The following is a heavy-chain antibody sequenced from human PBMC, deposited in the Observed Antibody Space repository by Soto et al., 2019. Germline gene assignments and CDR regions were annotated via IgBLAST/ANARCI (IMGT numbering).Heavy chain of an antibody. V-gene: IGHV3-53*01. CDR1: GFTVSGNY. Sequence: GGSLRLSCGTSGFTVSGNYMNWVRQAPGKGLEWVSIIYCGGTTDFADSVRGRFNISTDNSKHTVYLQMNSLRVEDTAVYQCAKDLQLRYFDWSPGAFDIWGQGTMVTV. J-gene: IGHJ3*02. CDR2: IYCGGTT. D-gene: IGHD3-9*01. CDR3: AKDLQLRYFDWSPGAFDI.